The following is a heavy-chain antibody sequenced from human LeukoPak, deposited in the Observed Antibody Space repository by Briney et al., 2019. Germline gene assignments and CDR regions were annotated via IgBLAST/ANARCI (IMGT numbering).Heavy chain of an antibody. CDR1: GYSFSNYW. V-gene: IGHV5-51*01. D-gene: IGHD2-21*02. J-gene: IGHJ4*02. Sequence: GESLKISCEGTGYSFSNYWIGWVRQMPGKGLEWMGIIYPGDYETRYSPSFQGLVTISVDKSISTAYLQWSSLKASDTAMYYCAIPPGYCGNDCSFDHWGQGTLVTVSS. CDR2: IYPGDYET. CDR3: AIPPGYCGNDCSFDH.